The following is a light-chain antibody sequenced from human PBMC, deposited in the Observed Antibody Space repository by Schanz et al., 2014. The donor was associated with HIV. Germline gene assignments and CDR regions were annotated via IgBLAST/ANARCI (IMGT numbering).Light chain of an antibody. CDR3: QQYGSSPRT. V-gene: IGKV3-20*01. CDR2: DAS. Sequence: EIVLTQSPATLSLSPGERANLSCRARQSVSSFLAWYQQKPGQAPRLLIYDASSRATGIPDRFSGSGFGTDFTLTISRLEPDDFAVYYCQQYGSSPRTFGQGTKVEIK. CDR1: QSVSSF. J-gene: IGKJ1*01.